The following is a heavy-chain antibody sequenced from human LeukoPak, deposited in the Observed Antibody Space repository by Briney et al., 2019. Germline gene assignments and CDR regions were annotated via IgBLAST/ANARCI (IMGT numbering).Heavy chain of an antibody. J-gene: IGHJ4*02. V-gene: IGHV1-69*13. CDR2: IIPIFGTA. D-gene: IGHD3-10*01. CDR3: ARGSITMVRGDPVGRYYFDY. CDR1: GGTFSSYA. Sequence: GASVKVSCKASGGTFSSYAISWVRQAPGQGLEWMGGIIPIFGTANHAQKFQGRVTITADESTSTDYMELSSLRSEDTAVYYCARGSITMVRGDPVGRYYFDYWGQGTLVTVSS.